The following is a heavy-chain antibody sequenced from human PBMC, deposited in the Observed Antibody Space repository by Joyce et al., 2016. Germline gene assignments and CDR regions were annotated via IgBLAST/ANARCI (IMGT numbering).Heavy chain of an antibody. CDR3: VRGRLLWFGDAFDV. J-gene: IGHJ3*01. CDR2: LYSDGQKA. Sequence: VQLVESGGGVVQPGRSLRLSCAASGFNFNNHGMHWVRQAPGKGLEWVAVLYSDGQKAYYADSVKGRFTISRDNFKYRLFLQMNSLTAEDTATYYCVRGRLLWFGDAFDVWGQGTMVIAS. V-gene: IGHV3-33*01. CDR1: GFNFNNHG. D-gene: IGHD3-10*01.